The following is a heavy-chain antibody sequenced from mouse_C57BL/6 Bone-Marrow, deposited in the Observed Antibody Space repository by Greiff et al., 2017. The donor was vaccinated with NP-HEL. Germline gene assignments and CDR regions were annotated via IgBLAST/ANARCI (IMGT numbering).Heavy chain of an antibody. CDR2: ISDGGSYT. V-gene: IGHV5-4*01. Sequence: DVKLVESGGGLVKPGGSLKLSCAASGFTFSSYAMSWVRQTPEKRLEWVATISDGGSYTYYPDKVKGRFTISRDNAKNNLYLQMSHLKSEDTAMYYCARDLYYYGSSPYAMDYWGQGTSVTVSS. CDR3: ARDLYYYGSSPYAMDY. CDR1: GFTFSSYA. J-gene: IGHJ4*01. D-gene: IGHD1-1*01.